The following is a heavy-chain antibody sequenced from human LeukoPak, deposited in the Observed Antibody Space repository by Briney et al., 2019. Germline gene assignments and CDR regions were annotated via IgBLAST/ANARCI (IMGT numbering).Heavy chain of an antibody. J-gene: IGHJ4*02. V-gene: IGHV4-59*01. CDR1: GPSMNDYY. CDR2: VHHSFSS. CDR3: ACYSVLGRTFDC. D-gene: IGHD4-11*01. Sequence: SETLSLTCAVSGPSMNDYYWSWIRQTPGKGLEWIGHVHHSFSSNFSPSLKSRVTMSMDTSKSQFSLRVTSVTAADTAVYYCACYSVLGRTFDCWGQGTQVTVSS.